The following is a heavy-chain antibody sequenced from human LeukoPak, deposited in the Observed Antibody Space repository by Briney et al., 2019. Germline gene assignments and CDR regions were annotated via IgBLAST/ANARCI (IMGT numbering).Heavy chain of an antibody. D-gene: IGHD3-3*01. J-gene: IGHJ3*02. V-gene: IGHV4-59*01. Sequence: SETLSLTCTVSGASISSYYWSWIRQPPGKGLEWIGYIYYSGSTNYNPSLKSRVTISVDTSKNQFSLKLSSVTAADTAVYYCARAPSSYYDFWSGSPDAFDIWGQGTMVTVSS. CDR2: IYYSGST. CDR1: GASISSYY. CDR3: ARAPSSYYDFWSGSPDAFDI.